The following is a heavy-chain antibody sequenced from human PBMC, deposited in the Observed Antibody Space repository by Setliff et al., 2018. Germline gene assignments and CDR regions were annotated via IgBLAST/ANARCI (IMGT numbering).Heavy chain of an antibody. CDR3: AKDPKYRGVRPHPAYFDY. CDR1: GFLFSSYG. J-gene: IGHJ4*02. D-gene: IGHD6-6*01. CDR2: IQYDGSDK. Sequence: GGSLRLSCAASGFLFSSYGMHWVRQAPGKGLEWVAFIQYDGSDKYYEDSVKGRFTSSRDNSKNTVYLQVNSLRGEDTAAYHCAKDPKYRGVRPHPAYFDYWGQGALVTVSS. V-gene: IGHV3-30*02.